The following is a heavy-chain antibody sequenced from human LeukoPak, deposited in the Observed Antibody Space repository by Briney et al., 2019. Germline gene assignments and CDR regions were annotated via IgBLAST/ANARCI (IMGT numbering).Heavy chain of an antibody. Sequence: SETLSLTCAISGGSISSSNWWSWVRQPPGKGLEWIGEIYRSGITNHNPSLKSRVTTSVDKSKNQFSLNLTSVTAADTAIYYCATGPGYCTNGVCYRSAFDIWGQGTMVTVSS. J-gene: IGHJ3*02. CDR3: ATGPGYCTNGVCYRSAFDI. CDR2: IYRSGIT. CDR1: GGSISSSNW. V-gene: IGHV4-4*02. D-gene: IGHD2-8*01.